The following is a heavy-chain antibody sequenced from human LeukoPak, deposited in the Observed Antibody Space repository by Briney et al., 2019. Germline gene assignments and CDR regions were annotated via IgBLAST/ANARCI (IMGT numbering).Heavy chain of an antibody. CDR3: ATGGAQYYDY. Sequence: GGSLGLSCAASGFTFRSYSMNWVRQAPGKGLEWVSSISWSSNYIYYTDSVKGRFTISRDNAKNSLYLEMNSLRAEDTAVYYCATGGAQYYDYWGQGTVVTVSS. J-gene: IGHJ4*02. V-gene: IGHV3-21*01. CDR2: ISWSSNYI. CDR1: GFTFRSYS. D-gene: IGHD3-16*01.